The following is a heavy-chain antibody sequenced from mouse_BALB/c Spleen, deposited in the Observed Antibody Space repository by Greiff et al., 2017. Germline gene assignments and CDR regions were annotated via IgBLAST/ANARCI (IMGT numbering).Heavy chain of an antibody. J-gene: IGHJ3*01. CDR3: ARGDYGGFFAY. Sequence: EVHLVESGGGLVQPGGSRKLSCAASGFTFSSFGMHWVRQAPEKGLEWVAYVSSGSSTIYYADTVKGRFTISRDNPKNTLFLQMTSLRSEDTAMFYCARGDYGGFFAYWGQGTLVTVSA. V-gene: IGHV5-17*02. D-gene: IGHD1-1*01. CDR1: GFTFSSFG. CDR2: VSSGSSTI.